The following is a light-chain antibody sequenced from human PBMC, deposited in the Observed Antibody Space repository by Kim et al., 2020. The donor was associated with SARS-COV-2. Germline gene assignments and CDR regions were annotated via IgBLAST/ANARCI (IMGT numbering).Light chain of an antibody. CDR1: QTISTY. CDR2: IAS. J-gene: IGKJ1*01. Sequence: ASVGDRVRIICRASQTISTYLKLYQQKPGEAPKLLIYIASSLQGGVPSRFSGSVSVTDFTLTISSLQPEDFATYFCQQSYSAPQTFGQGTKVDIK. V-gene: IGKV1-39*01. CDR3: QQSYSAPQT.